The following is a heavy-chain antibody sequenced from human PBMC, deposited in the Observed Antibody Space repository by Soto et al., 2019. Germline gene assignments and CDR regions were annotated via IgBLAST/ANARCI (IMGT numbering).Heavy chain of an antibody. D-gene: IGHD2-8*01. CDR1: GGSMCSSSYF. CDR2: IYYSGDT. Sequence: QLQLQESGPGQVKPSETLSLSCTVSGGSMCSSSYFCGWIRQPPGKGLEWLGTIYYSGDTLDNPAPKSRVTMSIDKSKNQVSVKLSSVTAADTAVYYCATPLLYCPNGICFDLWGQGTLVTVSS. V-gene: IGHV4-39*01. J-gene: IGHJ4*02. CDR3: ATPLLYCPNGICFDL.